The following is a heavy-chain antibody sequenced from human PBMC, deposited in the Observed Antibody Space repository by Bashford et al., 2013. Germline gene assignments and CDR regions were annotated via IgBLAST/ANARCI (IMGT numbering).Heavy chain of an antibody. J-gene: IGHJ4*02. CDR2: INPNTDDT. V-gene: IGHV1-2*02. Sequence: SVKVSCKASGYMFTDYYIHWVRRAPGQGLEWMASINPNTDDTNYGQKFQGRVTMTRDTSISTAYMELSRLSSDDTAVYYCARDNYLDLYDSSAYSGLVDYWGQGTQVTVSS. CDR1: GYMFTDYY. D-gene: IGHD3-22*01. CDR3: ARDNYLDLYDSSAYSGLVDY.